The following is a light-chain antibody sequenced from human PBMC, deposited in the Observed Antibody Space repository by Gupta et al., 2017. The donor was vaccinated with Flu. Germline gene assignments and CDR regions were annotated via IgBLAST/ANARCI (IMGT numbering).Light chain of an antibody. V-gene: IGKV1-39*01. J-gene: IGKJ1*01. CDR1: QSFSSY. CDR2: AES. CDR3: HQGDNTQWTPWT. Sequence: DIQMTQSPSSLSASVGDRVTITCRASQSFSSYLNWYQQKPGKAPKLLIYAESSLQSGGTCWYSGSGFGTDCTITISSLKPEECEHSYCHQGDNTQWTPWTFGQGTKVEIK.